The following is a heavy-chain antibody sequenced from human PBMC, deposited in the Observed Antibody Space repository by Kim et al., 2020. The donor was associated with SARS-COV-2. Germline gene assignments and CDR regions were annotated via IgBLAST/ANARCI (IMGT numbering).Heavy chain of an antibody. J-gene: IGHJ4*02. V-gene: IGHV3-30*01. Sequence: DSVKGRFTISRDNSKNTLYLQMNSLRAEDTAVYYCARAAVDSSSWHYFDYWGQGTLVTVSS. CDR3: ARAAVDSSSWHYFDY. D-gene: IGHD6-13*01.